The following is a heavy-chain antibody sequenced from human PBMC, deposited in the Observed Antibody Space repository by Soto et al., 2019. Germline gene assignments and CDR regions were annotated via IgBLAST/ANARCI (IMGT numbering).Heavy chain of an antibody. CDR3: AQDSVAIFGVVTTYYYYYGMDV. V-gene: IGHV3-23*01. CDR1: GFTFSSYA. CDR2: ISGSGGST. D-gene: IGHD3-3*01. Sequence: EVQLLESGGGLVQPGGSLRLSCAASGFTFSSYAMSWVRQAPGKGLEWVSAISGSGGSTYYADSVKGRFTISRDNSKNTLYLQMNSLRAEDTAVYYCAQDSVAIFGVVTTYYYYYGMDVWGQGTTVTVSS. J-gene: IGHJ6*02.